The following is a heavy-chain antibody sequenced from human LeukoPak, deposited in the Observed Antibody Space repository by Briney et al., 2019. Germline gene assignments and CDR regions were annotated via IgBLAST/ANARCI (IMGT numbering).Heavy chain of an antibody. V-gene: IGHV4-31*03. CDR2: IDYSGST. Sequence: PSQTLSLICKVSGDSISSGGFYWTWIRQHPGKGLEWIGYIDYSGSTDYNPSLKSRVTISSDTSKNQFSLRLSSVTAADTAVYYCAREVYYDSSGYYSKDAFDIWGQGTMVTVSS. CDR3: AREVYYDSSGYYSKDAFDI. D-gene: IGHD3-22*01. J-gene: IGHJ3*02. CDR1: GDSISSGGFY.